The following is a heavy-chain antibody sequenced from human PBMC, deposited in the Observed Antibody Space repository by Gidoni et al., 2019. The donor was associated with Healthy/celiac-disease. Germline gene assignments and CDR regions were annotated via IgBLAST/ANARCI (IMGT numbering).Heavy chain of an antibody. Sequence: GKGLEWVAVISYDGSNKYYADSVKGRFTISRDNSKNTLYLQMNSLRAEDTAVYYCAKDGFSGYDYYYYGMDVWGQGTTVTVSS. CDR2: ISYDGSNK. V-gene: IGHV3-30*18. J-gene: IGHJ6*02. CDR3: AKDGFSGYDYYYYGMDV. D-gene: IGHD5-12*01.